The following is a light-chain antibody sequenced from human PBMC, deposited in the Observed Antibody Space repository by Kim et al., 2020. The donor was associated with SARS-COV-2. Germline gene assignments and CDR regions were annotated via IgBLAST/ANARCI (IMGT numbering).Light chain of an antibody. Sequence: SYELTQDPAVSVALGQTVRITCQGDSLRSYYASWYQQKPGQAPVLVIYGKNNRPSGIPDRFSGSSSLNTASLTITGAQAEDEADYYCNSRDITGNHLVFG. CDR2: GKN. V-gene: IGLV3-19*01. J-gene: IGLJ1*01. CDR3: NSRDITGNHLV. CDR1: SLRSYY.